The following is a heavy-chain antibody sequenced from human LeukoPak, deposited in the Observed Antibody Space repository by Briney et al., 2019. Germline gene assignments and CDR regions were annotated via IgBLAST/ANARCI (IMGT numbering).Heavy chain of an antibody. CDR3: ARQVVYYDSSGYPEVGFDI. D-gene: IGHD3-22*01. J-gene: IGHJ3*02. CDR1: GGSISSYY. V-gene: IGHV4-59*08. Sequence: SETLSLTCTVSGGSISSYYWSWIRQPPGKGLEWIGYIYYSGSTNCNPSLKSRVTISVDTSKNQFSLKLSSVTAADTAVYYCARQVVYYDSSGYPEVGFDIWGQGTMVTVSS. CDR2: IYYSGST.